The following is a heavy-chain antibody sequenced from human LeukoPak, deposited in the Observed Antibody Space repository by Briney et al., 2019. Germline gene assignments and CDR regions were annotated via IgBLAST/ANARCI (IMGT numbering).Heavy chain of an antibody. D-gene: IGHD2-2*02. Sequence: GGSLRLSCAASGFTFSYYSMNWVRQAPGKGLEWVSSIGSSSSYIFYADSVQGRFTISRDNAKNSLYLQMNSLRAEDTAVYYCARNAFVDCSTTSCYNDYWGQGTLVTVSS. J-gene: IGHJ4*02. CDR2: IGSSSSYI. CDR1: GFTFSYYS. CDR3: ARNAFVDCSTTSCYNDY. V-gene: IGHV3-21*01.